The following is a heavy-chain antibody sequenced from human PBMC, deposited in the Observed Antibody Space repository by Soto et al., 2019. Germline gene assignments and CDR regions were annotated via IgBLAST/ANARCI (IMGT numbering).Heavy chain of an antibody. J-gene: IGHJ5*02. CDR2: IRSRAYGGTT. CDR3: TRAPYCSSPSGDWFDP. CDR1: GFPFGDYA. D-gene: IGHD2-2*01. V-gene: IGHV3-49*03. Sequence: GGSLRLSCTASGFPFGDYAMSWFRQSPGKGLEWVGFIRSRAYGGTTEYAASVKGRFTISRDDSKSIAYLQMNSLKTEDTAVYSCTRAPYCSSPSGDWFDPWGQGILVTVSS.